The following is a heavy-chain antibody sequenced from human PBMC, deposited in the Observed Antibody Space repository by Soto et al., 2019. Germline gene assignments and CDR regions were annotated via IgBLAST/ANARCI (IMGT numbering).Heavy chain of an antibody. D-gene: IGHD3-10*01. Sequence: QLQLQESGSGLVKPSQTLSLTCAVSGGSIRSGGYSWSWIRQPPGKGLEWIGYIYQSGSTYYNPSLMSPVTMSVDRSKHQFSLKLSSVTAADTAVYYCASCMVRGGICYYWGQGTLVTVAS. CDR1: GGSIRSGGYS. CDR2: IYQSGST. CDR3: ASCMVRGGICYY. J-gene: IGHJ4*02. V-gene: IGHV4-30-2*01.